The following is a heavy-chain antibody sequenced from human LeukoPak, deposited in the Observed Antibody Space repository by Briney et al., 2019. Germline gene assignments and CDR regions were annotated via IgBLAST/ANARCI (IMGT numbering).Heavy chain of an antibody. D-gene: IGHD6-19*01. Sequence: GASLKISCKGSGYSFTSYRIGWVRQMPGKGLEWMGIIYPGDSDTRYSPSFQGQVTISADKSISTAYLQWSSLKASDTAMYYCARGVYRESGWYYFDYWGQGTLVTVSS. CDR3: ARGVYRESGWYYFDY. CDR2: IYPGDSDT. V-gene: IGHV5-51*01. J-gene: IGHJ4*02. CDR1: GYSFTSYR.